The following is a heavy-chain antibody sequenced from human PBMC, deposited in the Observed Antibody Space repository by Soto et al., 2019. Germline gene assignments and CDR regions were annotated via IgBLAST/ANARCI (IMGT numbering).Heavy chain of an antibody. J-gene: IGHJ4*02. CDR3: AKDLLHDSSGYLDY. CDR2: ISSSSSST. CDR1: GFTFSSYS. D-gene: IGHD3-22*01. Sequence: GGSLRLSCAASGFTFSSYSMNWVRQAPGKGLEWVSAISSSSSSTYYADSVKGRFTISRDNSKNTLYLQMNSLRAEDTAVYYCAKDLLHDSSGYLDYWGQGTLVTVSS. V-gene: IGHV3-48*01.